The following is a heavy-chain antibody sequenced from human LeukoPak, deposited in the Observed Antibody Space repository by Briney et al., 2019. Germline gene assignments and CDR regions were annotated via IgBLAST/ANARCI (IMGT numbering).Heavy chain of an antibody. CDR3: AGVRTAGTGPDC. D-gene: IGHD6-13*01. V-gene: IGHV4-59*01. CDR1: GASINTYY. J-gene: IGHJ4*02. Sequence: SETLSLTCTVSGASINTYYWSWIRQPPGRGLEWIGFMHHSGSTSHHPSLQNRVTMSVDTSKNQLSLNLTSATAADTAMYFCAGVRTAGTGPDCWGQGTLVTVSS. CDR2: MHHSGST.